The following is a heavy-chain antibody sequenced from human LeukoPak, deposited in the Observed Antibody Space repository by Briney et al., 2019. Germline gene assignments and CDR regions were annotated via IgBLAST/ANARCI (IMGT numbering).Heavy chain of an antibody. Sequence: GGSLRLSCAASGFTFSSYAMHWVRQAPGKGLEWVAVISYDGSNKYYADSVKGRFTISGDNSKNTLYLQMNSLRAEDTAVYYCARESAYDLHFDYWGQGTLVTVSS. CDR3: ARESAYDLHFDY. CDR1: GFTFSSYA. V-gene: IGHV3-30-3*01. D-gene: IGHD3-3*01. J-gene: IGHJ4*02. CDR2: ISYDGSNK.